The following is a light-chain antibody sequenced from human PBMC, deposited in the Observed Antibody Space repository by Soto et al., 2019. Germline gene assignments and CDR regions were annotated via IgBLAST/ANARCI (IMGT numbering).Light chain of an antibody. CDR1: QTISSW. CDR2: KAS. J-gene: IGKJ1*01. Sequence: IQLTQSPSSLSASVGDRGTITCRASQTISSWLAWYQQKPGKAPKLLIYKASTLKSGVPSRFSGSGSGTEFTLTISSLQPDDFATYYCQHYNSYSEAFGQGTKVDIK. V-gene: IGKV1-5*03. CDR3: QHYNSYSEA.